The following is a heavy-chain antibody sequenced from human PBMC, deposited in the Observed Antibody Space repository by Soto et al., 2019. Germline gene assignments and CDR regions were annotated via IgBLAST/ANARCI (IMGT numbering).Heavy chain of an antibody. CDR2: IYYSGST. Sequence: SETLSLTCTVSGGSISSSSYYWGWIRQPPGKGLEWIGSIYYSGSTYYNPSLKSRVTISVDTSKNQFSLKLSSVTAADTAVYYCAGDLTLYYGSGGDYWGQGTLVTVSS. D-gene: IGHD3-10*01. CDR1: GGSISSSSYY. CDR3: AGDLTLYYGSGGDY. J-gene: IGHJ4*02. V-gene: IGHV4-39*01.